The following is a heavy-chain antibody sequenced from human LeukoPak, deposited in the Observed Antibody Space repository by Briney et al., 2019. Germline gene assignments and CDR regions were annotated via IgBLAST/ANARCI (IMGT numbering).Heavy chain of an antibody. D-gene: IGHD3-3*01. CDR3: ARSDFWSGYLFVY. Sequence: TSETLSLTCSVSGGSISTYYWGWIRQSPGEGLEWIGYVVYSGSTNYNPSLKSRVTMSVDTSKNQFSLKLSSVTAADTAVYYCARSDFWSGYLFVYWGQGTLVTVSS. V-gene: IGHV4-59*12. CDR2: VVYSGST. J-gene: IGHJ4*02. CDR1: GGSISTYY.